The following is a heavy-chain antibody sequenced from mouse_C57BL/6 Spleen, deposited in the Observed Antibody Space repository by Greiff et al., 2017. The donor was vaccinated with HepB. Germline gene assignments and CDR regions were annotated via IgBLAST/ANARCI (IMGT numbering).Heavy chain of an antibody. V-gene: IGHV1-15*01. J-gene: IGHJ2*01. CDR1: GYTFTDYE. CDR2: IDPETGGT. Sequence: VKLVESGAELVRPGASVTLSCKASGYTFTDYEMHWVKQTPVHGLEWIGAIDPETGGTAYNQKFKGKAILTADKSSSTAYMELRSLTSEDSAVYYCTKLGRKGFDYWGQGTTLTVSS. CDR3: TKLGRKGFDY. D-gene: IGHD4-1*01.